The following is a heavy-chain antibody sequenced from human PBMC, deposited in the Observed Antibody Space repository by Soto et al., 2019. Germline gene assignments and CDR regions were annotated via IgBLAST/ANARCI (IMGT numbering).Heavy chain of an antibody. D-gene: IGHD6-19*01. J-gene: IGHJ4*02. CDR2: ISGTTGST. V-gene: IGHV3-23*01. CDR1: GFTFSSFA. Sequence: EVQLLESGGGFVQPGGSLKPSCAASGFTFSSFAMSWVRQAPGRGLKWVSVISGTTGSTYYADSVKGRFTISRDNSKNTLHLQMNSLRVEDTALYCAKGATASGWLIRTGMDNWGQGTLVTVSS. CDR3: AKGATASGWLIRTGMDN.